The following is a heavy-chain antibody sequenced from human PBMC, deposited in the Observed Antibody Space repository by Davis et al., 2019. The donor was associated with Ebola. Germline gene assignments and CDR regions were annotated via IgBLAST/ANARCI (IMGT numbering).Heavy chain of an antibody. Sequence: SETLSLTCTVSGGSISDYYWSWIRQPPGTGLEWIGYIYYSGSTNYNPSLKSRVTISVDTSKNQFSLKLSSVTAADTAVYYCARDLENYGDYGFDYWGQGTLVTVSS. V-gene: IGHV4-59*01. CDR1: GGSISDYY. D-gene: IGHD4-17*01. J-gene: IGHJ4*02. CDR2: IYYSGST. CDR3: ARDLENYGDYGFDY.